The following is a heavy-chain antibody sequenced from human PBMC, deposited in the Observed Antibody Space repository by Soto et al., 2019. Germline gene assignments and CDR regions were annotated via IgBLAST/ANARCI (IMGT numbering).Heavy chain of an antibody. J-gene: IGHJ3*02. V-gene: IGHV1-18*01. Sequence: QVQLVQSGADVKKPGASVKVSCKASGYNFTSYGISWARQAPGQGLEWMGWISPHNDRTKYARRFQDRVTMTTETPTSTVYMELGSLRSDDTAVYYCARDLDYSSGRYFDHDAFDIWGQGTVVTVSS. CDR1: GYNFTSYG. CDR2: ISPHNDRT. CDR3: ARDLDYSSGRYFDHDAFDI. D-gene: IGHD6-19*01.